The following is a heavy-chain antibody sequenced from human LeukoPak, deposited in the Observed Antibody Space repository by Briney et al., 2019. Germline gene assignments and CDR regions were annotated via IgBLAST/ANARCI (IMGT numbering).Heavy chain of an antibody. CDR1: GGSFSGYY. D-gene: IGHD4-17*01. Sequence: SETLSLTCAVYGGSFSGYYWSWISQPPGKGLEWIGEINHSGSTNYNPSLKSRVTISVDTSKNQFSLKLSSVTAADTAVYYCATSRTTVTPQNDHWGQGTLVTVSS. CDR2: INHSGST. V-gene: IGHV4-34*01. J-gene: IGHJ4*02. CDR3: ATSRTTVTPQNDH.